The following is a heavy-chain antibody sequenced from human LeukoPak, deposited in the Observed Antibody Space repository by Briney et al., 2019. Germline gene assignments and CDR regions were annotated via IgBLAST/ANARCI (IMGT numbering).Heavy chain of an antibody. J-gene: IGHJ5*02. CDR3: ARTYGDYVGSNWFDP. CDR2: IYTSGST. V-gene: IGHV4-4*09. CDR1: GGSISSYY. Sequence: PSETLSLTCTVSGGSISSYYWSWIRQPPGKGLEWIGYIYTSGSTNYNPSLKSRVTISVDTSKNQFSLKLSSVTAADTAVYYWARTYGDYVGSNWFDPWGQGTLVTVSP. D-gene: IGHD4-17*01.